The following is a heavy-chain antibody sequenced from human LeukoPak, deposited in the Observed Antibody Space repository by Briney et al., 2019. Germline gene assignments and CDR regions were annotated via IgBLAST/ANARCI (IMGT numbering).Heavy chain of an antibody. V-gene: IGHV3-7*01. CDR1: GFTFSSYG. Sequence: GGTLRLSCAASGFTFSSYGMSWVRQAPGKGLEWVANIKKDGSEKYSVDSVKGRFTISRDNAKKSLYLQMNSLRAEDMAVYYCARHLSGVTGYTYGRGIDYWGQGTLVTVSS. CDR2: IKKDGSEK. D-gene: IGHD5-18*01. CDR3: ARHLSGVTGYTYGRGIDY. J-gene: IGHJ4*02.